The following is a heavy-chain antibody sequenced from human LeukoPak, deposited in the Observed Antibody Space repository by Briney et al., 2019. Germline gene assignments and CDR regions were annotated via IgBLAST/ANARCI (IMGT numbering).Heavy chain of an antibody. J-gene: IGHJ4*02. CDR3: ARYTDHYYFDY. Sequence: GESLKIPCKGPGSSFTSSWIGWVRQIPGKGLEWMGIIYPGDSDTRYRPSFQGQVTISADKSISTAYLQWSNLNTSDTAMYYCARYTDHYYFDYWGQGTLVTVSS. CDR1: GSSFTSSW. V-gene: IGHV5-51*01. D-gene: IGHD1-1*01. CDR2: IYPGDSDT.